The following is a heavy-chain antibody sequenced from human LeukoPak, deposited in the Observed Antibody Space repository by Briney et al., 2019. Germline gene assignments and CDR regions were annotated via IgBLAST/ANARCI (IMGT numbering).Heavy chain of an antibody. V-gene: IGHV3-7*03. CDR3: ARGGDWIDL. CDR1: GFKLSNYW. Sequence: PGGSLRLSCVASGFKLSNYWMSWVRQAPGKGLEWVANIKEDGSEKYYVDSVKGRFTISRDNAKNSLYLQVNSLRVEDTAVYYCARGGDWIDLWGQGTLVTVSS. CDR2: IKEDGSEK. J-gene: IGHJ5*02.